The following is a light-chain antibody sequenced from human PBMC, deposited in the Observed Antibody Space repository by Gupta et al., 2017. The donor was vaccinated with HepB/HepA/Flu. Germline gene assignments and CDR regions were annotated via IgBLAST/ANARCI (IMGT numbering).Light chain of an antibody. CDR2: KDR. CDR1: ALPKQY. CDR3: QSSDSSGTYVV. J-gene: IGLJ3*02. Sequence: SYELTQPPSVSVSPRPTARTTCSGDALPKQYGYWYQQKAGQAPLLVIYKDRERPSDITERFSGSSSGTTVTLTISGVQAEDEADYYCQSSDSSGTYVVFGGGTKLTV. V-gene: IGLV3-25*03.